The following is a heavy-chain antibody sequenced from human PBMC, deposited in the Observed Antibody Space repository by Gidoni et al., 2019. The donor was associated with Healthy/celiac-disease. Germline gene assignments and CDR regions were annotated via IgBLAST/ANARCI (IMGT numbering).Heavy chain of an antibody. J-gene: IGHJ6*02. CDR2: ISSSSSYI. CDR1: GFTFSSYS. CDR3: ARDLSVDHPNYYYYYGMDV. D-gene: IGHD5-12*01. Sequence: EVQLVESGGGLVKPGGSLRLSCAASGFTFSSYSMNWVRQAPGKGLELVSSISSSSSYIYYADSVKGRFTISRDNAKNSLYLQMNSLRAEDTAVYYCARDLSVDHPNYYYYYGMDVWGQGTTVTVSS. V-gene: IGHV3-21*01.